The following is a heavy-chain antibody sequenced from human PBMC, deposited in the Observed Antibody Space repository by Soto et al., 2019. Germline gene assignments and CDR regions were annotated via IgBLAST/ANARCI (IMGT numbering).Heavy chain of an antibody. CDR3: AKVYTSGWYESYFFDY. CDR1: GFTFSGYG. CDR2: ISYDGSNK. J-gene: IGHJ4*02. Sequence: QVQLVESGGGVVQPGRSLRLSCAASGFTFSGYGMHWVRHAPGKGLEWVAVISYDGSNKYYADSVKGRFTISRDNSKNTLYLQMNSLRAEDTAVYNCAKVYTSGWYESYFFDYWGQGTLVTVSS. D-gene: IGHD6-19*01. V-gene: IGHV3-30*18.